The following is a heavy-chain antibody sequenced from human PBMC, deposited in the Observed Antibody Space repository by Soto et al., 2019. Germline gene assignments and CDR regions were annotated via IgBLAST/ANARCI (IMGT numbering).Heavy chain of an antibody. J-gene: IGHJ4*02. Sequence: PGGSLRLSCEASGFTFNNYSMNWVRQAPGKGLEWVSSVSTSGGSTNYADSVTGRFTISRDNSKNTVSLQMNSLRVEDTDVYYCARGLEQLVRSYFDYWGQGTLVTVSS. CDR1: GFTFNNYS. V-gene: IGHV3-23*01. CDR3: ARGLEQLVRSYFDY. CDR2: VSTSGGST. D-gene: IGHD6-13*01.